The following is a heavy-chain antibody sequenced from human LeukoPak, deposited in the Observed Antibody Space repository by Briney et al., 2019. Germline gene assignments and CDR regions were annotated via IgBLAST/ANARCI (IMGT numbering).Heavy chain of an antibody. Sequence: GGSLRLSCAASGFTFSSYWMSWVRQAPGKGLEWVANIKQDGSEKYYVDSVKGRFTISRDNAKNSLYLQMNSLRVEDTAVYYCVKDLVHYDILTGQGAFDIWGQGTMVTVSS. CDR3: VKDLVHYDILTGQGAFDI. V-gene: IGHV3-7*01. CDR1: GFTFSSYW. CDR2: IKQDGSEK. J-gene: IGHJ3*02. D-gene: IGHD3-9*01.